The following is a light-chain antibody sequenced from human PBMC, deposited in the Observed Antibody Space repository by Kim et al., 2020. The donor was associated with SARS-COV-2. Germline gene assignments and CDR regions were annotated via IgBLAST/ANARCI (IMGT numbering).Light chain of an antibody. Sequence: GDRVTITCRASHSISSWLAWYQQKPGKAPMVLIYAASSLQSGVPARFSGSGSGTDFTLTISSLQPEDFATYYCQQTNSFPNTFGQGTKLE. CDR1: HSISSW. J-gene: IGKJ2*01. CDR2: AAS. V-gene: IGKV1-12*01. CDR3: QQTNSFPNT.